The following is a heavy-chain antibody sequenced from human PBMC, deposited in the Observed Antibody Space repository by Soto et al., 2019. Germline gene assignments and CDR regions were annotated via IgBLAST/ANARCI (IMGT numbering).Heavy chain of an antibody. D-gene: IGHD5-18*01. V-gene: IGHV1-18*01. Sequence: ASVTVSCKASGYTFTSYGISWVRQAPGQGLEWMGWISAYNGNTNYAQKLQGRVTITADESTSTAYMELSSLRSEDTAVYYCASAGVDTAMVLDFYYYYGMDVWGQGATVTVSS. J-gene: IGHJ6*02. CDR3: ASAGVDTAMVLDFYYYYGMDV. CDR1: GYTFTSYG. CDR2: ISAYNGNT.